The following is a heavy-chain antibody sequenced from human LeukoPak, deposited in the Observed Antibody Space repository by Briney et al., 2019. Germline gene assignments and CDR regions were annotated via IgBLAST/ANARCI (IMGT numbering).Heavy chain of an antibody. Sequence: GASVKVSCKVSGYTLTELSMHWVRQAPGKRLEWMGGFDPEDGETIYAQKFQGRVTMTEDTSTDTAYMELSSLRSEDTAVYYCATGYGSRGGWFDPWGQGTLVTVSS. V-gene: IGHV1-24*01. CDR3: ATGYGSRGGWFDP. CDR2: FDPEDGET. CDR1: GYTLTELS. D-gene: IGHD3-10*01. J-gene: IGHJ5*02.